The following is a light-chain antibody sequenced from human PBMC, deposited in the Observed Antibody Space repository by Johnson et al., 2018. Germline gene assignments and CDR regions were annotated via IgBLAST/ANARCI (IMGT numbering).Light chain of an antibody. CDR2: ENN. CDR1: SSNIGNNY. Sequence: QSVLTQPPSVSAAPGQKVTISCSGSSSNIGNNYVSWYQQLPGTAPKLLIYENNKRPSGIPDRFSGSKSGTSATLGITALQIGDEADYYCGTWDSRLSAGNVFGTGTKVTVL. CDR3: GTWDSRLSAGNV. J-gene: IGLJ1*01. V-gene: IGLV1-51*02.